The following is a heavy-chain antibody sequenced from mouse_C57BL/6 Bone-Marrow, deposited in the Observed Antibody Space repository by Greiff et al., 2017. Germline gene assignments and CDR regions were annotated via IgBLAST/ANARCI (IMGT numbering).Heavy chain of an antibody. Sequence: VQLKESGAELVRPGASVKLSCTASGFNIKDDYMHWVKQRPEQGLEWIGWIDPENGDTEYASKFQGKATITADTSSNTAYLQLSSLTSEDSAVYVCARGGWLLRGDYWGQGTTLTVSS. CDR2: IDPENGDT. D-gene: IGHD2-3*01. CDR1: GFNIKDDY. CDR3: ARGGWLLRGDY. V-gene: IGHV14-4*01. J-gene: IGHJ2*01.